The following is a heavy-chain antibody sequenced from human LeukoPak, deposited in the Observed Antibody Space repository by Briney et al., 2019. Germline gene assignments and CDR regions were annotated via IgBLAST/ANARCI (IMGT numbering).Heavy chain of an antibody. D-gene: IGHD3-22*01. CDR3: ARALITMIVVAPGAFDI. CDR1: GGSISSSTYC. Sequence: SETLSLTCTVSGGSISSSTYCWSWIRQHPGKGLEWIGYIYYSGSTYYNPSLKSRVTISVDTSKNQFSLKLSSVTAADTAVYYCARALITMIVVAPGAFDIWGQGTMVTVSS. V-gene: IGHV4-31*03. J-gene: IGHJ3*02. CDR2: IYYSGST.